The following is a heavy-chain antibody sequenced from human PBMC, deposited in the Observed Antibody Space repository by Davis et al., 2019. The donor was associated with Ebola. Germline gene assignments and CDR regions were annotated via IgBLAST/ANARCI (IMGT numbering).Heavy chain of an antibody. J-gene: IGHJ4*02. CDR2: IKSKTDGGTT. D-gene: IGHD4-17*01. V-gene: IGHV3-15*01. Sequence: GESLKISCAASGFTFSNAWMSWVRQAPGKGLEWVGRIKSKTDGGTTDYAAPVKGRFTISRDNSKNTLYLQMNSLRAEDTAVYYCAREPYGDYYFDYWGQGTLVTVSS. CDR3: AREPYGDYYFDY. CDR1: GFTFSNAW.